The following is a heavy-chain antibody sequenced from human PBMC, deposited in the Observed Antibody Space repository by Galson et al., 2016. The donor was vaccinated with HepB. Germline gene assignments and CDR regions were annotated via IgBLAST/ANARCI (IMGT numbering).Heavy chain of an antibody. D-gene: IGHD2-2*01. Sequence: SLRLSCAASGLTVSANYMSWVRQAPGKGLEWVSVIYGGGDTTYYADSVKGRFTISSDNSKTSLYLQMDSLRAEDTAIYYGARGTRDPTSWPYYFDYWGQGALVTVSS. J-gene: IGHJ4*02. V-gene: IGHV3-53*01. CDR2: IYGGGDTT. CDR3: ARGTRDPTSWPYYFDY. CDR1: GLTVSANY.